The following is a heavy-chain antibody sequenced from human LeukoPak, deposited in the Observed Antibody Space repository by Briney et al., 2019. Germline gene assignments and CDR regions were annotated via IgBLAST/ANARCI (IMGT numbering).Heavy chain of an antibody. CDR1: GFTFSSYW. J-gene: IGHJ4*02. CDR3: ARESLLGGLDF. V-gene: IGHV3-7*04. Sequence: GGSLRLSCATSGFTFSSYWMTWVRQAPGKGLEWVATIREGGSDEYYVDSLKGRFAIFRDNAKTSLYLHMNSLRAEDTAVYYCARESLLGGLDFWGQGTLVIVSS. CDR2: IREGGSDE. D-gene: IGHD1-26*01.